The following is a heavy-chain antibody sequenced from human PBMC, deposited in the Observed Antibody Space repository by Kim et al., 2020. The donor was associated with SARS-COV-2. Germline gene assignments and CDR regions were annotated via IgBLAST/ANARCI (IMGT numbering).Heavy chain of an antibody. CDR3: ARQVRAAAGTNWFDP. CDR2: IYPGDSDT. Sequence: GESLKISCKGSGYSFTSYWIGWVRQMPGKGLEWMGIIYPGDSDTRYSPSFQGQVTISADKSISTAYLQWSSLKASDTAMYYCARQVRAAAGTNWFDPWGQGTLVTVSS. D-gene: IGHD6-13*01. CDR1: GYSFTSYW. J-gene: IGHJ5*02. V-gene: IGHV5-51*01.